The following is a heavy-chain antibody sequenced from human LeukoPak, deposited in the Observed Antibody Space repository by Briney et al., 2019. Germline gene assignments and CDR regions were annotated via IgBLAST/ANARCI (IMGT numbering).Heavy chain of an antibody. J-gene: IGHJ4*02. D-gene: IGHD3-22*01. V-gene: IGHV4-30-4*07. CDR3: AREGNRYYFDSSANFDY. CDR1: GGPISSGGYS. CDR2: IYYSGSA. Sequence: PSETLSLTCTVSGGPISSGGYSWSWIRQPPGKGLEWIGYIYYSGSAYYNPSLKSRVTISVDTSKNQFSLKLSSVTAADTAVYYCAREGNRYYFDSSANFDYWGQGTLVTVSS.